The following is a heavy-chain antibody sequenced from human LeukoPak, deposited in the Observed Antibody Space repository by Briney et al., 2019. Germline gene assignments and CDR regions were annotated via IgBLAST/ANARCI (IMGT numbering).Heavy chain of an antibody. J-gene: IGHJ5*02. D-gene: IGHD3-10*01. CDR2: ISWNSGSI. CDR3: AKGGLWFGELPLRPNWFDP. V-gene: IGHV3-9*01. CDR1: GFTFDDYA. Sequence: SGRSLRLSCAASGFTFDDYAMHWVRQAPGKGLEWVSGISWNSGSIGYADSVKGRFTISRDNAKNSLYLQMNSLRAEGTALYYCAKGGLWFGELPLRPNWFDPWGQGTLVTVSS.